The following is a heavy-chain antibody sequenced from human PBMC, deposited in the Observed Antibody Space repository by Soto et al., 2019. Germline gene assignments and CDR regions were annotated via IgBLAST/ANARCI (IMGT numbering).Heavy chain of an antibody. D-gene: IGHD3-22*01. CDR3: ARGIRLYYYDSSGYYPH. J-gene: IGHJ4*02. CDR2: INHSGST. Sequence: SETLSLTCAVYGGSFSGYYWSWIRQPPGKGLEWIGEINHSGSTNYNPSLKSRVTISVDTSKNQFSLKLSSVTAADTAVYYCARGIRLYYYDSSGYYPHWGQGTLVTVPS. CDR1: GGSFSGYY. V-gene: IGHV4-34*01.